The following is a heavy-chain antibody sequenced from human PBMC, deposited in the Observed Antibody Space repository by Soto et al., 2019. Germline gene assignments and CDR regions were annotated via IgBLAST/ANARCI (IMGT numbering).Heavy chain of an antibody. CDR1: GYTFTSYY. V-gene: IGHV1-46*01. J-gene: IGHJ4*02. CDR3: ASYYWGLDY. D-gene: IGHD3-10*01. Sequence: ASVKVSCKASGYTFTSYYMHWVRQAPGQGLEWMGIINPSGGSTSYAQKFQGRVTMTRDTSTSTVYMELSSVTAADTAVYYCASYYWGLDYWGQGTLVTVSS. CDR2: INPSGGST.